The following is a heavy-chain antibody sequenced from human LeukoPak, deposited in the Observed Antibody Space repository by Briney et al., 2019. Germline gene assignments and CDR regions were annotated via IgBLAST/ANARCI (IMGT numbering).Heavy chain of an antibody. J-gene: IGHJ4*02. CDR1: GGSISSYY. D-gene: IGHD3-22*01. CDR3: ARGPYYYDSSGSFDY. V-gene: IGHV4-59*01. Sequence: SETLSLTCTVSGGSISSYYWSWIRQPPGKGLEWIGYIYYSGSTNYNPSLKSRVTISVDTSKNQFSLKLGSVTAADTAVYYCARGPYYYDSSGSFDYWGQGTLVTVSS. CDR2: IYYSGST.